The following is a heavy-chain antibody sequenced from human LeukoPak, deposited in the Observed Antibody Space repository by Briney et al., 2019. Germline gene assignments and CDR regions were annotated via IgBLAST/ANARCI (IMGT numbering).Heavy chain of an antibody. V-gene: IGHV4-59*01. Sequence: SETLSLTCTVSGGSISGYYWSWIRQPPGKGLEWIGYIYDRGSTNYNPSLKSRVTISVDTSKNQFSLKLNSVTAADTAVYYCAGRGYAFDYWGQGTLVTVSS. CDR2: IYDRGST. D-gene: IGHD5-18*01. J-gene: IGHJ4*02. CDR1: GGSISGYY. CDR3: AGRGYAFDY.